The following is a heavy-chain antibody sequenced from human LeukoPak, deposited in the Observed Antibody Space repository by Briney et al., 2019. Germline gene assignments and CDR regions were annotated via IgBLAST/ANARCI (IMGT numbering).Heavy chain of an antibody. CDR2: ISSSGDTI. Sequence: SGGSLRLSCAASGFTFSDYYMSWIRQAPGKGLEWVSYISSSGDTIYYADSVEGRFTISRDSAKNSLFLLMNSLRAEDTAVYYCARVGVLTAISLDYWGQGALVTVSS. D-gene: IGHD2-21*02. V-gene: IGHV3-11*01. CDR1: GFTFSDYY. J-gene: IGHJ4*02. CDR3: ARVGVLTAISLDY.